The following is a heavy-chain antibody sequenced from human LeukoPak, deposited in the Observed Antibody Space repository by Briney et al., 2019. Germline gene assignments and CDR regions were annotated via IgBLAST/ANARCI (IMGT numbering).Heavy chain of an antibody. D-gene: IGHD6-19*01. CDR2: IYYSGGS. CDR1: GGSMTRYY. V-gene: IGHV4-59*01. Sequence: SETLSLTCTFSGGSMTRYYWTWIRQPPGKGLEWIGNIYYSGGSNYNPSLESRVTISVDTSKNQISLKLSSVTAADAAVYYCARAPEFSSGWLLDYWGQGSLVTVSS. CDR3: ARAPEFSSGWLLDY. J-gene: IGHJ4*02.